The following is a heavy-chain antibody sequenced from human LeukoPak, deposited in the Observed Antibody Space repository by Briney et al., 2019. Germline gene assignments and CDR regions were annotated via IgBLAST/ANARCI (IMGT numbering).Heavy chain of an antibody. D-gene: IGHD2-2*01. V-gene: IGHV4-31*03. CDR3: ARDRGIVIEPAVYGMDV. CDR2: IFYSGST. CDR1: GGSISSVGYY. J-gene: IGHJ6*02. Sequence: SETLSLTCSVSGGSISSVGYYWSWIRQLPGKGLEWIGYIFYSGSTHYNPSLRSRVTISIDTSKNQFSLNLSSVTAADTAVYYCARDRGIVIEPAVYGMDVWGQGTTVTVSS.